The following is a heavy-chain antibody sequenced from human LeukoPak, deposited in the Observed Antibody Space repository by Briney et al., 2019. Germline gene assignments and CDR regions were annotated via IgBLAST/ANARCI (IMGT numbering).Heavy chain of an antibody. CDR2: IYTSGST. CDR1: GGSISSGSYY. CDR3: ARDTTTDLYYYYYMDV. V-gene: IGHV4-61*02. Sequence: SETLSLTCTVSGGSISSGSYYWSWIRQPAGKGLEWIGRIYTSGSTNYNPSLKSRVTISVDTSKNQFSLKLSSVTAADTAVYYCARDTTTDLYYYYYMDVWGKGTTVTVSS. J-gene: IGHJ6*03. D-gene: IGHD4-11*01.